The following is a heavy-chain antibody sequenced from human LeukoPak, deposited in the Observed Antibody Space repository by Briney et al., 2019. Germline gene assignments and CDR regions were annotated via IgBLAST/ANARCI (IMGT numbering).Heavy chain of an antibody. D-gene: IGHD3-22*01. Sequence: ASVKVSCKASGYIFTNYYIHWVRQAPGQGLEWMVRMNPSGGTTSYAQKFQGRVTMTRDTSTTTVCMELSSLRSGDSGMYYCARFWRRHYWDVSGYYEHWGQGTLVTVSS. CDR1: GYIFTNYY. V-gene: IGHV1-46*01. J-gene: IGHJ1*01. CDR2: MNPSGGTT. CDR3: ARFWRRHYWDVSGYYEH.